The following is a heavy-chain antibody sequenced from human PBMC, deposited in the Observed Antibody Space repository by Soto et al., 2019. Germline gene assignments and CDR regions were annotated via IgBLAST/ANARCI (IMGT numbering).Heavy chain of an antibody. CDR3: ARAPSQGVTFDY. CDR2: IYYSGST. CDR1: GGSVSSGSYY. V-gene: IGHV4-61*01. J-gene: IGHJ4*02. Sequence: PSETLSLTCTVSGGSVSSGSYYWSWIRQPPGKGLEWIGYIYYSGSTNYIPSLKSRVTISVDTSKNQFSLKLSSVTAADTAVYYCARAPSQGVTFDYWGQGTLVTVSS.